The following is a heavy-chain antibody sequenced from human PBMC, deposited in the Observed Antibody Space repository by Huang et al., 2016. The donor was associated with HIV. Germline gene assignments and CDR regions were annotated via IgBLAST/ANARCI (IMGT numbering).Heavy chain of an antibody. CDR1: GLRFSNAW. Sequence: EVQLVESGGGLVKPGGSLRLSCTASGLRFSNAWMNWVRQAPGKGLEWVGRIKSKTDGGTKDYAAPVKGRFIVSIDDSKNTFYLQMNSLKIEDTAVYYCTTGRIVAATWGQGSLVTVSS. CDR3: TTGRIVAAT. CDR2: IKSKTDGGTK. D-gene: IGHD1-26*01. J-gene: IGHJ5*02. V-gene: IGHV3-15*01.